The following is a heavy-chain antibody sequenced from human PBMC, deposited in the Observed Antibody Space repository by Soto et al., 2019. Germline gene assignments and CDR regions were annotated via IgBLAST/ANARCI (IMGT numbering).Heavy chain of an antibody. V-gene: IGHV3-7*05. CDR3: ASPQQWLGQRGDFDY. CDR1: GFTFSSYW. CDR2: IRQDGSDK. D-gene: IGHD6-19*01. Sequence: EVQLVESGGGLVQPGGSLRLSCAASGFTFSSYWMSWVRQAPGKGLEWVANIRQDGSDKYYVDSVKGRFTISRDNSKNSLYLQMIRLRAEDTAIYYCASPQQWLGQRGDFDYWGQGTLVTVSS. J-gene: IGHJ4*02.